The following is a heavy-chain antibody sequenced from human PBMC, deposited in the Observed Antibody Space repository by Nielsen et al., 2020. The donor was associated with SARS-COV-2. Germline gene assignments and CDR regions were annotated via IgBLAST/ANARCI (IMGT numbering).Heavy chain of an antibody. V-gene: IGHV3-9*01. CDR2: ISWNSGSI. CDR3: ARGGSYDTSSVDY. Sequence: SLKISCAASGFTFDDYAMHWVRQAPGKGLEWVSGISWNSGSIGYADSVKGRFTISRDNAKNTLYLQMSSLRVEDTALYYCARGGSYDTSSVDYWGQGTLVTVSS. J-gene: IGHJ4*02. D-gene: IGHD2-2*01. CDR1: GFTFDDYA.